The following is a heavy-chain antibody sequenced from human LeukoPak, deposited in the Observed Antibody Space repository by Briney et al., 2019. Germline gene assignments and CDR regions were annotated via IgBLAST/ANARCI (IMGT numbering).Heavy chain of an antibody. CDR2: IYPGHSDT. J-gene: IGHJ5*02. CDR3: ARAPLDSSGNHWGVWFDP. CDR1: GYSFSSYW. Sequence: PGESLKISCKGSGYSFSSYWIGWVRQMPGKGLEWMGIIYPGHSDTKYSPSFQGQVTMSADRSINTAYLQWSSLKASDTAIYYCARAPLDSSGNHWGVWFDPWGQGTLVTVSS. V-gene: IGHV5-51*01. D-gene: IGHD3-22*01.